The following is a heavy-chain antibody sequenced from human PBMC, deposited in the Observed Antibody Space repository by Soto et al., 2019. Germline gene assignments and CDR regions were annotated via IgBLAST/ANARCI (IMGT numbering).Heavy chain of an antibody. CDR2: ISGSGTTI. D-gene: IGHD4-17*01. CDR1: GFIFSSCA. Sequence: GGSLRLSCAASGFIFSSCAINWVRQAPGKGLEWVSYISGSGTTIYYADSVKGRFTISRDYAKSSLYLQMNSLRAEDTAMYYCASFSRMADGFYWGQGTLVTSPQ. V-gene: IGHV3-48*01. CDR3: ASFSRMADGFY. J-gene: IGHJ4*02.